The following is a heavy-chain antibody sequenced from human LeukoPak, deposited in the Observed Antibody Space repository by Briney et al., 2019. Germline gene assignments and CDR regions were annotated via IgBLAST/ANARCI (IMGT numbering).Heavy chain of an antibody. J-gene: IGHJ4*02. CDR2: IYYSGST. V-gene: IGHV4-59*08. CDR3: ARHYDILTGYPYYFDY. Sequence: WETLSLTCTVSGGSISSYYWSWIRQPPGKGLEWIGYIYYSGSTNYNPSLKSRVTISVDTSKNQFSLKLSSVTAADTAVYYCARHYDILTGYPYYFDYWGPGTLVTVSS. CDR1: GGSISSYY. D-gene: IGHD3-9*01.